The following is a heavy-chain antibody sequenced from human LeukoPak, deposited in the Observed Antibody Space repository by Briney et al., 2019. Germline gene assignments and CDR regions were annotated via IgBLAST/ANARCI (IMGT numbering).Heavy chain of an antibody. CDR1: GGTFSSYA. CDR2: IIPIFGTA. D-gene: IGHD3-22*01. Sequence: GASVKVSCKASGGTFSSYAISWVRQAPGQGLEWMGGIIPIFGTANYAQKFQGRVTITAHESTSTAYMELSSLRSEDTAVYYCARDQGTYYDSSWPHYYYYYGMDVWGQGTTVTVSS. J-gene: IGHJ6*02. CDR3: ARDQGTYYDSSWPHYYYYYGMDV. V-gene: IGHV1-69*13.